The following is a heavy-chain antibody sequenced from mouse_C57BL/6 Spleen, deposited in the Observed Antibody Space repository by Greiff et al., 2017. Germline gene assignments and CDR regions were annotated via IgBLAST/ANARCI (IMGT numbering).Heavy chain of an antibody. Sequence: VQLQQPGAELVKPGASVKMSCKASGYTFTSYWITWVKQRPGQGLEWIGDISPGSGSTNYNEKFKSKATLTVDTSSSTAYKQLSSLTSEDSAVYYCASQFGNSPAWFAYWGQGTLVTVSA. CDR1: GYTFTSYW. CDR2: ISPGSGST. D-gene: IGHD1-1*01. J-gene: IGHJ3*01. V-gene: IGHV1-55*01. CDR3: ASQFGNSPAWFAY.